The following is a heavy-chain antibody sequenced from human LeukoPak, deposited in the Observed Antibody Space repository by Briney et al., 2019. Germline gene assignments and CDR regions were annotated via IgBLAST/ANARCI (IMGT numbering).Heavy chain of an antibody. CDR1: GFTFSSYA. CDR3: ARDFYGDYPQGWFDP. V-gene: IGHV3-30-3*01. J-gene: IGHJ5*02. Sequence: PGGSLRLSCAASGFTFSSYAMHWVRQAPGKGLEWVAVISYDGSNKYYADSVKGRFTISRDNSKNTLYLQMNSLRAEDTAVYYCARDFYGDYPQGWFDPWGQGTLVTVSS. D-gene: IGHD4-17*01. CDR2: ISYDGSNK.